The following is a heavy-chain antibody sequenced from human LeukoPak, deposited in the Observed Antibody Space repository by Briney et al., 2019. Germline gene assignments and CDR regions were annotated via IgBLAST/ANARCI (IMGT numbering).Heavy chain of an antibody. D-gene: IGHD1-26*01. CDR3: TSTETIVGAMGN. Sequence: GGSLRLSCAASGFSFSDYYMEWVRQAPGKGLEWVVRIRNKANSHTTEYAASVKGRFTILRDDSRNSLFLLMNSLKTEDTAVYYCTSTETIVGAMGNWGQGTLATVSS. CDR2: IRNKANSHTT. V-gene: IGHV3-72*01. CDR1: GFSFSDYY. J-gene: IGHJ4*02.